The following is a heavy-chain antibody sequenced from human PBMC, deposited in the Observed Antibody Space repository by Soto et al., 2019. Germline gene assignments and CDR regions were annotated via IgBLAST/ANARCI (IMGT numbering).Heavy chain of an antibody. J-gene: IGHJ6*02. CDR1: GGSISSSSFH. CDR3: ARRRGMDV. V-gene: IGHV4-39*01. Sequence: PSETLSLTCTVSGGSISSSSFHWGWIRQPPGKGLEWIGSIYYSGSTYYSPSLKSRVTISVDTSKNQFSLKLSSVTAADTAVYYCARRRGMDVWGQGTTVTVSS. CDR2: IYYSGST.